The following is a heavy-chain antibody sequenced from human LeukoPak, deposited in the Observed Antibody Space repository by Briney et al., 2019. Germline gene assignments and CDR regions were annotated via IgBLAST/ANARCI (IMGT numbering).Heavy chain of an antibody. D-gene: IGHD2-15*01. V-gene: IGHV3-53*01. CDR2: IYSGGST. CDR1: GFTVSSNY. Sequence: GGSLRLSCAASGFTVSSNYMSWVRQAPGKGLEWVSVIYSGGSTYYADSVKGRFTISRDNSKNRLYLQMNSLRAEDTAVYYCARDAGYCSGGSCYSIDYWGQGTLVTVSS. J-gene: IGHJ4*02. CDR3: ARDAGYCSGGSCYSIDY.